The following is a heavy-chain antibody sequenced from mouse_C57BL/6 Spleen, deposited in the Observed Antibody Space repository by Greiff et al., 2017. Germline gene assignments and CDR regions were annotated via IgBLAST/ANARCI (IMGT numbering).Heavy chain of an antibody. Sequence: VKLMESGPGLVAPSQSLSITCTVPGFSLTSYGVSWVRQPPGKGLEWLGVIWGDGSTNYHSALISRLSISKDNSKSQVFLKLNSLQTDDTATYYCAKGGGITTVDYYAMDYWGQGTSVTVSS. J-gene: IGHJ4*01. V-gene: IGHV2-3*01. CDR3: AKGGGITTVDYYAMDY. D-gene: IGHD1-1*01. CDR2: IWGDGST. CDR1: GFSLTSYG.